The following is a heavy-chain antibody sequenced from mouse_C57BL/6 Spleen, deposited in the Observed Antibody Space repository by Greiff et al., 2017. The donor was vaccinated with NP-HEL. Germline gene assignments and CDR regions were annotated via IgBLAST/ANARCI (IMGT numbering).Heavy chain of an antibody. J-gene: IGHJ4*01. Sequence: QVQLKESGPGLVAPSQSLSITCTVSGFSLTSYGVHWVRQPPGKGLEWLVVIWSDGSTTNNSALKSRLSISKDNSKSQVFLKMNSLQTDDTAMYYWASLYGSSDEYAMDYWGQGTSVTVSS. CDR3: ASLYGSSDEYAMDY. CDR2: IWSDGST. V-gene: IGHV2-6*03. D-gene: IGHD1-1*01. CDR1: GFSLTSYG.